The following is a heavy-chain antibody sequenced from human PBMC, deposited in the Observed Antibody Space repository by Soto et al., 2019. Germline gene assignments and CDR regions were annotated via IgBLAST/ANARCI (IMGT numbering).Heavy chain of an antibody. D-gene: IGHD4-17*01. Sequence: SETLSLTCTVSGGSISSGDYYWSWIRQPPGKGLEWIGYIYYSGSTYYNPSLKSRVTISVDTSKNQFSLKLSSVTAADTAVYYCARQKVSRFYGEVDFFDYWGLGTLVTVSS. CDR2: IYYSGST. CDR3: ARQKVSRFYGEVDFFDY. CDR1: GGSISSGDYY. V-gene: IGHV4-30-4*01. J-gene: IGHJ4*02.